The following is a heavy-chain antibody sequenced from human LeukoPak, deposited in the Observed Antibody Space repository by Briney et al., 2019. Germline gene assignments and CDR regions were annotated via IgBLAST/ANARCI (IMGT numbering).Heavy chain of an antibody. J-gene: IGHJ4*02. Sequence: GGSLRLSCAASGFTFSDYYMSWIRQAPGKGLEWVSYISSSGSTIYYADSVKGRFTISRDNAKNSLFLQMDSLRAEDTGVYYCAKDSIAARPVYFDYWGQGTLVTVSS. CDR1: GFTFSDYY. CDR2: ISSSGSTI. D-gene: IGHD6-6*01. V-gene: IGHV3-11*04. CDR3: AKDSIAARPVYFDY.